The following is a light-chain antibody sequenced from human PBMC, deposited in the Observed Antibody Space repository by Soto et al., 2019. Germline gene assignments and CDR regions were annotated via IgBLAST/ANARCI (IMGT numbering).Light chain of an antibody. CDR2: SNN. CDR3: AAWDDSLSGYV. Sequence: QSVLTQPPSTSGTPGQRVTISCSGSSSNIGSNTVNWYQHLPGTAPKLLIYSNNQRPSGVPDRFSGSKSGTSASLAVSGLQSEYEADYYCAAWDDSLSGYVFGTGTKLTVL. J-gene: IGLJ1*01. V-gene: IGLV1-44*01. CDR1: SSNIGSNT.